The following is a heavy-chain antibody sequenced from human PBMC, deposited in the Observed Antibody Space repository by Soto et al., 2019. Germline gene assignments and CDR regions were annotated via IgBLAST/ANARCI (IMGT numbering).Heavy chain of an antibody. CDR3: AEDRFFPCRDATCYPTPDA. D-gene: IGHD2-15*01. J-gene: IGHJ5*02. CDR2: MSFDVTNK. V-gene: IGHV3-30*18. Sequence: GGPLRLCCGASGGNFIRYGVHWVRQTPGKGLEWVAVMSFDVTNKYYADSVKGRFTISRDNSENTLYLQMNSLRHEDTALYVCAEDRFFPCRDATCYPTPDAWGQGTLVYVSA. CDR1: GGNFIRYG.